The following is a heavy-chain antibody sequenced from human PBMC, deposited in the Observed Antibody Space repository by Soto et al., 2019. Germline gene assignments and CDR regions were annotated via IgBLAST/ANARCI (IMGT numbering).Heavy chain of an antibody. Sequence: GGSLRLSCAASGFTFSSYWMHWVRQAPGKGLVWVSRINSDGSSTSYADSVKGRFTISRDNAQNTLYLQMNSLRAEDTAVYYCARASPYYYDSSGYYYPNYWGQGTLVTVSS. CDR1: GFTFSSYW. V-gene: IGHV3-74*01. D-gene: IGHD3-22*01. CDR3: ARASPYYYDSSGYYYPNY. CDR2: INSDGSST. J-gene: IGHJ4*02.